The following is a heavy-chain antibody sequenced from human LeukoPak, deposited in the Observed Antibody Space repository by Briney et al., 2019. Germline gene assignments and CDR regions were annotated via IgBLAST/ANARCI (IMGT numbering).Heavy chain of an antibody. CDR3: ARVDGSCSGGSCPSGNWFDP. J-gene: IGHJ5*02. V-gene: IGHV1-2*02. CDR2: INPNSGGT. Sequence: ASVKVSCKASGYTFTGYYMHWVRQAPGQGLEWMGWINPNSGGTNYAQKFQGRVTMTRDTSISTAYMELSRLRSDDTAVYYCARVDGSCSGGSCPSGNWFDPWGQGTLVTVSS. D-gene: IGHD2-15*01. CDR1: GYTFTGYY.